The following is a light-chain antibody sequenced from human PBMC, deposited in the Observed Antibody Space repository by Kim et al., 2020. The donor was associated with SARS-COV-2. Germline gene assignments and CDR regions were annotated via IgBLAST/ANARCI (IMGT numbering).Light chain of an antibody. J-gene: IGLJ3*02. CDR2: TTN. CDR1: GSNIGSYT. V-gene: IGLV1-44*01. CDR3: SAWDDSLSGRV. Sequence: QSVLTQPPSASGTPGQRVSISCSASGSNIGSYTVTWYQQVPGRAPKLLIHTTNQRPSGVPDRFSGSKSGTSASLDITGLQSEDEADYHCSAWDDSLSGRVFGGGTKLTVI.